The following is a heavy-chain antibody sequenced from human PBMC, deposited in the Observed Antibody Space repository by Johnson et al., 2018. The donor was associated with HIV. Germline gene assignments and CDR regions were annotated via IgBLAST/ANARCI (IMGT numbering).Heavy chain of an antibody. D-gene: IGHD5-18*01. J-gene: IGHJ3*02. CDR2: LYRSGST. Sequence: VQLVESGGGLIQLGGSLRLSCAASGFSVSSKYMSWVRQAPGKGLEWVSALYRSGSTYYVDSVKGRFTISRDNSKNTLHLQMNSLRVDDTAVYYCARVRGYSYGAHAFDIWG. V-gene: IGHV3-53*01. CDR3: ARVRGYSYGAHAFDI. CDR1: GFSVSSKY.